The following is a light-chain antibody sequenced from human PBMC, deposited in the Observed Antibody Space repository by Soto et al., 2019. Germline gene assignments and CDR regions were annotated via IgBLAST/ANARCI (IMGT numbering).Light chain of an antibody. CDR2: DAS. J-gene: IGKJ4*01. CDR1: QDISNY. V-gene: IGKV1-33*01. CDR3: KQYDNRLT. Sequence: DLQMTQSPSSLSASVGDRVTITCQASQDISNYLNWYQQKPGKAPKLLIYDASNFERGVPSRCSGSESGTDITITISSLQPEDISTNYCKQYDNRLTFGRGTKVEIK.